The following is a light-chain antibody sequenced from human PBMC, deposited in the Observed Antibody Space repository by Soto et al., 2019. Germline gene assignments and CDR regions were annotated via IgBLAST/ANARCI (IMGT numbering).Light chain of an antibody. V-gene: IGKV1-27*01. CDR3: QKYNSAPWT. J-gene: IGKJ1*01. CDR1: QGISNY. CDR2: AAS. Sequence: DIQMTQSPSSLSASLGDRVTITFRASQGISNYLAWYQQKPGKVPKLLIYAASTLQSGVPSRFSGSGSGTDFTLTISSLQPEDVATYYCQKYNSAPWTFGQGTKVDIK.